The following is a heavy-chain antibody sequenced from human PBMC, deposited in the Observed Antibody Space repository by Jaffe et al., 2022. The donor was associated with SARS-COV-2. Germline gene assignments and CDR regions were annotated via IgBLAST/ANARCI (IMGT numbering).Heavy chain of an antibody. V-gene: IGHV3-7*01. J-gene: IGHJ5*02. CDR3: AREDDTDMHSNWFDP. CDR2: INQDGSEK. D-gene: IGHD5-18*01. CDR1: GFTFSSCW. Sequence: EVQLVESGGGLVQPGGSLRLSCAASGFTFSSCWMSWVRQAPGKGLEWVANINQDGSEKYYVDSVKGRFTISRDNAKKSLYLQMNSLRAEDTAVYYCAREDDTDMHSNWFDPWGQGTLVTVSS.